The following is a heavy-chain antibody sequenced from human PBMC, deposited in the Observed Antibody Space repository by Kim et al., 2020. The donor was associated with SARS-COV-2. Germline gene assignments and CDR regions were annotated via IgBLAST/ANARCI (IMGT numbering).Heavy chain of an antibody. Sequence: GASLKISCKGSGYSFTSYWISWVRQMPGKGLEWMGRIDPSDSYTNYSPSFQGHVTISADKSISTAYLQWSSLKASDTAMYYCARHVPSDYYDSPTDAFDIWGQGTMVTVSS. CDR2: IDPSDSYT. V-gene: IGHV5-10-1*01. D-gene: IGHD3-22*01. CDR3: ARHVPSDYYDSPTDAFDI. J-gene: IGHJ3*02. CDR1: GYSFTSYW.